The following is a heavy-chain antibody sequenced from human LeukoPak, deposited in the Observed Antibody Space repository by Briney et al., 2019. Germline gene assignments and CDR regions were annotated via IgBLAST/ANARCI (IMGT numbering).Heavy chain of an antibody. V-gene: IGHV3-48*04. CDR3: AKEDNWNNGIDN. CDR1: GLTFSIYS. Sequence: GGSLRLSCAASGLTFSIYSMNWVRQAPWQGLEWVAYISSSSSIIYYEDSVKGRSSIPRDNAANSLYLQMNRLRADDTAVYYCAKEDNWNNGIDNWGQGTLVIVSS. J-gene: IGHJ4*02. D-gene: IGHD1/OR15-1a*01. CDR2: ISSSSSII.